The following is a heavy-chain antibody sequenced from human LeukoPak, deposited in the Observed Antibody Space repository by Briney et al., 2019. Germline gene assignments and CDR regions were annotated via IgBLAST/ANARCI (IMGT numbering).Heavy chain of an antibody. CDR1: GGSISSYY. J-gene: IGHJ4*02. CDR2: IYTSGST. Sequence: PSETLSLTCTVSGGSISSYYWSWIRQPAGKGLEWIGRIYTSGSTNYNPSLKSRVTMSVDTSKNQFSLKLSSVTAADTAVYYCASGRLLRFLEWSHFDYWGQGTLVTVSS. V-gene: IGHV4-4*07. D-gene: IGHD3-3*01. CDR3: ASGRLLRFLEWSHFDY.